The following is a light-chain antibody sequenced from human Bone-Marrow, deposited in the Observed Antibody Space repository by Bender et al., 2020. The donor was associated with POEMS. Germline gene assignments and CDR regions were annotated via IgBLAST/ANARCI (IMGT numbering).Light chain of an antibody. CDR1: SSDVGAYDY. V-gene: IGLV2-8*01. Sequence: QSALTQPASVSGSPGQSLTISCTGSSSDVGAYDYVSWYQQHPGKAPKIMIYEVSKRPSGVPDRFSGSKSGNTASLTVSGLQAEDEADYYCSSYAGFNKDVIFGGGTKLTVL. CDR3: SSYAGFNKDVI. CDR2: EVS. J-gene: IGLJ2*01.